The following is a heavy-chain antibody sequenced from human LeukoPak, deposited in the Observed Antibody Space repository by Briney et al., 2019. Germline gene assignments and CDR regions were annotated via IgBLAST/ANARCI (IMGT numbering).Heavy chain of an antibody. CDR1: GGSISGYF. Sequence: SETLSLTCTVSGGSISGYFWTWIRQPAGKELEWIGRVYTSGTTYYNPSLESRVTISLDTFNNQFSLRVTSVTAADTATYYCARGTEKTRISGYYSFDHWGRGLLVTVSS. J-gene: IGHJ4*02. CDR3: ARGTEKTRISGYYSFDH. V-gene: IGHV4-4*07. D-gene: IGHD5-12*01. CDR2: VYTSGTT.